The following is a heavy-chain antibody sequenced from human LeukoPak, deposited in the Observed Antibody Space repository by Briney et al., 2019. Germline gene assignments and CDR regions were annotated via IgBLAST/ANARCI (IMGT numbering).Heavy chain of an antibody. V-gene: IGHV1-46*01. Sequence: ASVKVSCKASGYTFTSYYMHWVRQAPGQGLEWMGIINPSGGSTSYAQKFQGTVTMTRDMSTSTVYMELSSLRSEDTAVYYCARVCRVNYFDYWGQGTLVTVCS. CDR2: INPSGGST. CDR3: ARVCRVNYFDY. CDR1: GYTFTSYY. J-gene: IGHJ4*02. D-gene: IGHD2-15*01.